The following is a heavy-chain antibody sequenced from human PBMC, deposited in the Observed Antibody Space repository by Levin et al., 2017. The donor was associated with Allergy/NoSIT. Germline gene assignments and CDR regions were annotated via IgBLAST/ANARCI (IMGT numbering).Heavy chain of an antibody. CDR1: GFTFSSYA. J-gene: IGHJ4*02. D-gene: IGHD6-13*01. CDR3: AKDSSSWYWIDY. CDR2: ISDNGVNT. Sequence: GGSLRLSCAASGFTFSSYAMYWVRQAPGKGLEFVSAISDNGVNTYYADFVKGRFSISRDNSKNTLFMQMNSLRGEDTAIYYCAKDSSSWYWIDYWGQGALVTVSS. V-gene: IGHV3-23*01.